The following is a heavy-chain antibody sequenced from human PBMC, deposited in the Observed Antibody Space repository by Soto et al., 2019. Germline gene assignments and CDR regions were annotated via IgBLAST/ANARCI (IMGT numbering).Heavy chain of an antibody. CDR2: MYFGGST. D-gene: IGHD6-13*01. CDR3: ARRIAAVEYFDY. J-gene: IGHJ4*02. Sequence: SETLSLTCTVSGGSISSYYWSWIRQPPGKGLEWIGYMYFGGSTNYNPSLKSRVTISADTPKSQLSLKLRSVTAADTAMYYCARRIAAVEYFDYWAQGTLVTVSS. V-gene: IGHV4-59*01. CDR1: GGSISSYY.